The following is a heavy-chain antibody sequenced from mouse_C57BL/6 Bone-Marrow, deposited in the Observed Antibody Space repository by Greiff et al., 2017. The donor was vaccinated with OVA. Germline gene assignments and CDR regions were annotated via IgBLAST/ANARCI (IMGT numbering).Heavy chain of an antibody. Sequence: VKLMESGAELVMPGASVKLSCKASGYTFTSYWMHWVKQRPGQGLEWIGEIDPSDSYTNYNQKFKGKSTLTVDKSSSTAYMQLSSLTSEDSAVYYCALLLRSYWGQGTLVTVSA. V-gene: IGHV1-69*01. CDR3: ALLLRSY. CDR1: GYTFTSYW. CDR2: IDPSDSYT. D-gene: IGHD1-1*01. J-gene: IGHJ3*01.